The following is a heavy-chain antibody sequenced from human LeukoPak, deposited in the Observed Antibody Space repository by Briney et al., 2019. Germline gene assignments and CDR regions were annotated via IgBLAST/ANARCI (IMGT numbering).Heavy chain of an antibody. D-gene: IGHD2-2*02. Sequence: GGSLRLSCAASGFTFSSYWMHWVRQAPGKGLVWVSHINTDGSSTSYADSVKGRFTISRDNAKNTLYLQMNSLRAEDTAVYYCARVGPCSSTSCYRWGFDYWGQGTLVTVSS. J-gene: IGHJ4*02. V-gene: IGHV3-74*01. CDR2: INTDGSST. CDR1: GFTFSSYW. CDR3: ARVGPCSSTSCYRWGFDY.